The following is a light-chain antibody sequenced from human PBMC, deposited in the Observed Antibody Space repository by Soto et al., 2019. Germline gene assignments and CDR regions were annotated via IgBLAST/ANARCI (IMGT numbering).Light chain of an antibody. V-gene: IGLV7-43*01. CDR2: RAT. CDR1: TGPVAATHY. Sequence: QTVVTQEPSLTVSPGGTVTLTCASSTGPVAATHYPNWFQQKPGQPPRTLIYRATNRHSWTPDRFSGSLLGGKATLTLSGVQPEDEGDYYCSSYTSSSTPYVFGTGTKLTVL. J-gene: IGLJ1*01. CDR3: SSYTSSSTPYV.